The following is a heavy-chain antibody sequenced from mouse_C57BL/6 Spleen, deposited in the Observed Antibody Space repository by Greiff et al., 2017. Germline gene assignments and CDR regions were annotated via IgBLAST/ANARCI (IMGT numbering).Heavy chain of an antibody. J-gene: IGHJ4*01. CDR2: IYPGDGDT. Sequence: VQLQQSGPELVKPGASVKISCKASGYAFSSSWMNWVKQRPGKGLEWIGRIYPGDGDTNYNGKFKGKATLTADKSSSTAYMQLSSLTSEDSAVYFCARSKDVYAMDYWGQGTSVTVSS. V-gene: IGHV1-82*01. CDR3: ARSKDVYAMDY. CDR1: GYAFSSSW.